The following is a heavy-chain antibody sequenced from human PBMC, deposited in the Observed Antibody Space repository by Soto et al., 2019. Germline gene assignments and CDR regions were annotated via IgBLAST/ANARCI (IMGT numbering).Heavy chain of an antibody. V-gene: IGHV2-5*02. D-gene: IGHD5-12*01. CDR1: GLSRSTSGVA. J-gene: IGHJ4*02. CDR2: IYWDDDK. CDR3: AHVSGGYDNFDY. Sequence: QITLKDCGPTLAKPTQTVTLTCTFSGLSRSTSGVAVAWTRQPPGTALERLALIYWDDDKRYSPSLTSKLTITKDTSKNQVVLTIPNMDPVDTATYYCAHVSGGYDNFDYWGQGTLVTVSS.